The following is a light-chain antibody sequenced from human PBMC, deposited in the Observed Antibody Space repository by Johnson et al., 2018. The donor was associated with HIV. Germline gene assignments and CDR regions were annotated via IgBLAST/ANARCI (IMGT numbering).Light chain of an antibody. V-gene: IGLV1-51*01. J-gene: IGLJ1*01. CDR2: DND. Sequence: SVLTQPPSVSAAPGQKVTISCSGSSSNIGINYVSWFQQLPGTAPKLLIYDNDKRPSGIPDRFSGSKSGTSATLGITGLQTGDEADYYCETWDSSLSGYYVFGSVTKVTVL. CDR1: SSNIGINY. CDR3: ETWDSSLSGYYV.